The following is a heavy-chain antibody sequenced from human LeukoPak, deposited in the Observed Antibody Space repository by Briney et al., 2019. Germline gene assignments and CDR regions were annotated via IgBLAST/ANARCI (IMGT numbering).Heavy chain of an antibody. CDR3: ARVGRRGATLDYFDY. V-gene: IGHV1-69*13. J-gene: IGHJ4*02. CDR1: GGTFSSYA. CDR2: IIPIFGTA. Sequence: GASVKVSCKASGGTFSSYAISWVRQAPGQGLEWMGGIIPIFGTANYAQKFQGRATITADESTSTAYMELSSLRSEDTAVYYCARVGRRGATLDYFDYWGQGTLVTVSS. D-gene: IGHD1-26*01.